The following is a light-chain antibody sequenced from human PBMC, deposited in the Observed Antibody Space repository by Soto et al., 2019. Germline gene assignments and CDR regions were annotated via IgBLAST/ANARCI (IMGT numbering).Light chain of an antibody. CDR2: GAS. CDR1: QSVSSN. J-gene: IGKJ1*01. Sequence: EIVMTQSPATLSVSPGERATLSCRASQSVSSNLAWYQQKPGQAPRLLIYGASTRATGIPASFSGSGSGTEFTLTISSLQSEEFSVYYCQQYNNWLWTFGQGTKVEIK. CDR3: QQYNNWLWT. V-gene: IGKV3-15*01.